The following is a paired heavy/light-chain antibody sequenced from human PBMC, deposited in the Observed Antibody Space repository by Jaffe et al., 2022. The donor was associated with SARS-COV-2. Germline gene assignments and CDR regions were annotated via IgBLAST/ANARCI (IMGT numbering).Light chain of an antibody. CDR3: QQYGSSPGFT. J-gene: IGKJ3*01. V-gene: IGKV3-20*01. CDR1: QSVSSSY. Sequence: EIVLTQSPGTLSLSPGERATLSCRASQSVSSSYLAWYQQKPGQAPRLLIYGASSRATGIPDRFSGSGSGTDFTLTISRLEPEDFAVYYCQQYGSSPGFTFGPGTKVDIK. CDR2: GAS.
Heavy chain of an antibody. CDR2: ISYDGSNK. CDR1: GFTFSSYA. V-gene: IGHV3-30*04. J-gene: IGHJ3*02. Sequence: QVQLVESGGGVVQPGRSLRLSCAASGFTFSSYAMHWVRQAPGKGLEWVAVISYDGSNKYYADSVKGRFTISRDNSKNTLYLQMNSLRAEDTAVYYCARGLVPAALNYAFDIWGQGTMVTVSS. CDR3: ARGLVPAALNYAFDI. D-gene: IGHD2-2*01.